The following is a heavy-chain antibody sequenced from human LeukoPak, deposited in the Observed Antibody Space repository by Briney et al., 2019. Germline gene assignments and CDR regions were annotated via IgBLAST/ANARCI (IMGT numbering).Heavy chain of an antibody. CDR1: GFTFGSYA. J-gene: IGHJ4*02. CDR3: AREGQDSSGYYYSY. V-gene: IGHV3-30*04. D-gene: IGHD3-22*01. CDR2: ISYDGSNK. Sequence: GGSLRLSCAASGFTFGSYAMHWVRQAPGKGLEWVAVISYDGSNKYYADSVKGRFTISRDNAKNSLYLQMNSLRAEDTAVYYCAREGQDSSGYYYSYWGQGTLVTVSS.